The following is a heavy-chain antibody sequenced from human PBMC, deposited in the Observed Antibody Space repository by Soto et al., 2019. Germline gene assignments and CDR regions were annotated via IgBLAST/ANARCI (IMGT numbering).Heavy chain of an antibody. CDR3: ARGYEWFGELPFDY. CDR1: GGSISSGDYY. J-gene: IGHJ4*02. V-gene: IGHV4-30-4*01. CDR2: IYYSGST. D-gene: IGHD3-10*01. Sequence: LSXTCTVSGGSISSGDYYWSWIRQPPGKGLEWIGYIYYSGSTYYNPSLKSRVTISVDTSKNQFSLKLSSVTAADTAVYYCARGYEWFGELPFDYWGQGTLVTVSS.